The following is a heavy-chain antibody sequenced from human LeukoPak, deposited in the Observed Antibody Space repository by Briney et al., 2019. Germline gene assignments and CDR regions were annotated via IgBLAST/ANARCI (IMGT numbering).Heavy chain of an antibody. CDR1: GFAFSSYA. Sequence: GGSLRLSCVVSGFAFSSYAMSWVRQAPGKGLEWVSGINDRGVNTYYADSVKGRFTISRDNSKNTLYLQMIGLRAEDTAVYYCAKLGMVRGEGYWGQGTPVTVSS. V-gene: IGHV3-23*01. J-gene: IGHJ4*02. CDR2: INDRGVNT. CDR3: AKLGMVRGEGY. D-gene: IGHD3-10*01.